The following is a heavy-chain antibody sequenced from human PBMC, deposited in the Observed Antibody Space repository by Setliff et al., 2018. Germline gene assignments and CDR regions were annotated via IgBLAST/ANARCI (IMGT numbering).Heavy chain of an antibody. CDR1: DDSISSRHYY. V-gene: IGHV4-61*09. CDR2: IYTSWST. CDR3: ARGGTFRYFDF. J-gene: IGHJ4*02. D-gene: IGHD5-12*01. Sequence: PSETLSLTCTVSDDSISSRHYYWSWIRQPAGKGLEWLGQIYTSWSTNYNPSLKGRATISVDTSKNQFSLKLRSVTAADTAVYYCARGGTFRYFDFWGQGAPVTVSS.